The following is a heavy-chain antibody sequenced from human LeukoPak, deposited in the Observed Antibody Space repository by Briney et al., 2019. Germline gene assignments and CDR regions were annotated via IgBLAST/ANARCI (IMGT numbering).Heavy chain of an antibody. CDR3: AKDSYGGSGSYYLYSFDM. J-gene: IGHJ3*02. CDR1: GFTFDDYA. V-gene: IGHV3-9*01. D-gene: IGHD3-10*01. CDR2: ISWNGGSI. Sequence: GGFLRLSCAASGFTFDDYAMHWVRQAPGKGLEWVSGISWNGGSIGYADSVKGRFTISRDNAKNSLYLQMSSLRVEDTAFYYCAKDSYGGSGSYYLYSFDMWGQGTMVTVSS.